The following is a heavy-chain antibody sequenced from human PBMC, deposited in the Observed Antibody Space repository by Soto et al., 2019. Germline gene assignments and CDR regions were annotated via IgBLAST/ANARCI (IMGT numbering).Heavy chain of an antibody. CDR3: ARAGAAAGTNYYYYYGMDV. CDR1: GFTFSSYG. Sequence: QVQLVESGGGVVQPGRSLRLSCAASGFTFSSYGMHWVRQAPGKGLEWVAVISYDGSNKYYADSVKGRFTISRDNSKNXLXXQMNSRRTEYTAVYYCARAGAAAGTNYYYYYGMDVWGQGTTVTVSS. V-gene: IGHV3-33*01. D-gene: IGHD6-13*01. CDR2: ISYDGSNK. J-gene: IGHJ6*02.